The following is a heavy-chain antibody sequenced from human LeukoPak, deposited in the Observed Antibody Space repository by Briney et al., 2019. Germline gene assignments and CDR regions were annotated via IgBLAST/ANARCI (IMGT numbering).Heavy chain of an antibody. CDR1: GYTFTGYY. Sequence: GASVKVSCKASGYTFTGYYMHWVRQAPGQGLEWMGWINPNSGGTNYAQKFQGRVTMTRDTSISTAYMELSRLRSDDTAVYYCARGPLGYCSGGSCYHFDYWGQGTLVTVSS. CDR3: ARGPLGYCSGGSCYHFDY. V-gene: IGHV1-2*02. J-gene: IGHJ4*02. D-gene: IGHD2-15*01. CDR2: INPNSGGT.